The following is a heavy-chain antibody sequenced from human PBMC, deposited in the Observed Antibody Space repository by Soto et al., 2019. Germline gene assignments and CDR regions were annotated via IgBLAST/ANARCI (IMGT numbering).Heavy chain of an antibody. CDR2: IYYAGSK. V-gene: IGHV4-31*03. Sequence: LSLTCTVACGSINVGRCYWSWFRLHPGTGLEWIWHIYYAGSKNYNPSLESRLTISLDTSKNQFSMKLMSVTAADKAVYYCERETVRGKDSEAFDIWGQGTMVPVSS. CDR1: CGSINVGRCY. D-gene: IGHD2-21*01. CDR3: ERETVRGKDSEAFDI. J-gene: IGHJ3*02.